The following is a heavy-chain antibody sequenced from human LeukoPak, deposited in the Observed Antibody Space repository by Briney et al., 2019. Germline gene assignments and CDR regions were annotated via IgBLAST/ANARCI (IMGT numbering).Heavy chain of an antibody. Sequence: PSETLSLTCAVYGGSFSGYYWSWIRQPPGKGLEWIGEINHSGSTNYNPSLKSRVTISVDTSKNQFSLKLSSVTAADTAVYYCARQKVLLWFGPYTHKDYFDYWGQGTLVTVSS. J-gene: IGHJ4*02. CDR1: GGSFSGYY. D-gene: IGHD3-10*01. V-gene: IGHV4-34*01. CDR2: INHSGST. CDR3: ARQKVLLWFGPYTHKDYFDY.